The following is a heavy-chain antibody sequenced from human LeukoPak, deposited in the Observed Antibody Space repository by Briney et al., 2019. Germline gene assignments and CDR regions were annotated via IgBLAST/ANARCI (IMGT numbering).Heavy chain of an antibody. D-gene: IGHD3-10*01. CDR1: GYTFTSYG. CDR3: ARGRLELWFAHPQNDAFDI. CDR2: ISAYNGNT. J-gene: IGHJ3*02. V-gene: IGHV1-18*01. Sequence: ASVKVSCKASGYTFTSYGISWVRQAPGQGLEWMGWISAYNGNTNYAQKLQGRVTMTTDTSTSTAYMELRSLRSDDTAVYYCARGRLELWFAHPQNDAFDIWGQGTMVTVSS.